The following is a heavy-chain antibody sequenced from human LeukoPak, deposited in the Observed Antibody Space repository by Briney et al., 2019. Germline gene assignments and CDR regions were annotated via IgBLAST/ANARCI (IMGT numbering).Heavy chain of an antibody. D-gene: IGHD6-13*01. CDR1: GFTFDDYG. CDR2: INWNGGST. Sequence: GGSLRLSCAPSGFTFDDYGMSWARQAPGKGLEWVSGINWNGGSTGYADSVKGRLTISRDNAKNSLYLQMNNLRAEDTALYYCARVDSSSWASWGQGTLVTVSS. J-gene: IGHJ4*02. V-gene: IGHV3-20*04. CDR3: ARVDSSSWAS.